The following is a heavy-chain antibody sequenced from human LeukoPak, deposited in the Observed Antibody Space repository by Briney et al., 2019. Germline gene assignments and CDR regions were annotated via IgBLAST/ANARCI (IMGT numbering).Heavy chain of an antibody. CDR1: GGSISSSSFF. D-gene: IGHD5-18*01. Sequence: SETLSLTCSVSGGSISSSSFFWDWIRQPPGKGLEWIGSIYYSGSTYYNPSLKSRVTISVDTSKNQSSLKLSSMTAADTAVYYCVRRSRDTGMAGSDYWGQGTLVTVSS. V-gene: IGHV4-39*01. J-gene: IGHJ4*02. CDR2: IYYSGST. CDR3: VRRSRDTGMAGSDY.